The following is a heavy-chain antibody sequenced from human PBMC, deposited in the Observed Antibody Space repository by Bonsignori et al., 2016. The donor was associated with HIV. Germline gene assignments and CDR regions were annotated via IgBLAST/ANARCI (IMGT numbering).Heavy chain of an antibody. V-gene: IGHV4-39*07. CDR2: IYYSGNT. J-gene: IGHJ4*02. CDR3: VRVASIFGVPGGFDY. D-gene: IGHD3-3*01. Sequence: QLQLQESGPGLVKPSETLSLTCTVSGGSISSVGYYWGWIRQPPGKGLEWIGSIYYSGNTYYNPSHKSRVTISVDTSKNQFSLKVSSVNAADTAVYYCVRVASIFGVPGGFDYVGQGTLVTVSS. CDR1: GGSISSVGYY.